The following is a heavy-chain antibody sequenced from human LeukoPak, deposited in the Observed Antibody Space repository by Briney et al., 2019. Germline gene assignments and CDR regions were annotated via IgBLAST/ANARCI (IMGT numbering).Heavy chain of an antibody. J-gene: IGHJ4*02. Sequence: ASVKVSCKASGYTFTSYAMHWVRQAPGQRLEWMGWINAGNGNTKYSQKFQGRVTITRDTSASTAYMELSSLRSEDTAVYYCARGRFLDVDTAITPEFDYWGQGTLVTVSS. CDR1: GYTFTSYA. CDR3: ARGRFLDVDTAITPEFDY. CDR2: INAGNGNT. V-gene: IGHV1-3*01. D-gene: IGHD5-18*01.